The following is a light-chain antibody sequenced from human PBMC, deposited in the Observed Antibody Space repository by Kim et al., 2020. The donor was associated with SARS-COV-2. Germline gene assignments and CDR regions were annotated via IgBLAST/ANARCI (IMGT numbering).Light chain of an antibody. Sequence: ASVGDRVTITCRASQDIANSLAWYQQKPCTVPKLLIYAASTLQSGVPSRFSGSGSGTEFTLTIGSLQTEDVATYYCQKYNTAPWTFGPGTKVDIK. CDR2: AAS. V-gene: IGKV1-27*01. CDR3: QKYNTAPWT. CDR1: QDIANS. J-gene: IGKJ1*01.